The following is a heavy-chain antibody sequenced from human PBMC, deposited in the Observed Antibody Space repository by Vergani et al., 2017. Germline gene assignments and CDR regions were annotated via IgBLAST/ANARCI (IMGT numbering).Heavy chain of an antibody. Sequence: QVQLQQWGAGLLKPSETLSLTCAVYGGSFSGYYWSWIRQPPGKGLEWIGEINHSGSTNYNPSLKSRVTISVDTSKNQFSLKLSSVTAADTAVYYCARDRAPGSYRFDPWGQGTLVTVSS. CDR1: GGSFSGYY. CDR3: ARDRAPGSYRFDP. J-gene: IGHJ5*02. CDR2: INHSGST. D-gene: IGHD3-10*01. V-gene: IGHV4-34*01.